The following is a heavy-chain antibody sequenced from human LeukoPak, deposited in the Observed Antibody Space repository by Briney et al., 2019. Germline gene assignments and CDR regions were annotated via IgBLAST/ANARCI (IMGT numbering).Heavy chain of an antibody. CDR3: ARGPMKRRYSSSYVVDY. CDR2: MNPNSGNT. CDR1: GYTFTSYD. V-gene: IGHV1-8*03. J-gene: IGHJ4*02. D-gene: IGHD6-6*01. Sequence: ASVKASCKASGYTFTSYDINWVRQATGQGLEWMGWMNPNSGNTGYAQKFQGRVTITRNTSISTAYMELSSLRSEDTAVYYCARGPMKRRYSSSYVVDYWGQGTLVTVSS.